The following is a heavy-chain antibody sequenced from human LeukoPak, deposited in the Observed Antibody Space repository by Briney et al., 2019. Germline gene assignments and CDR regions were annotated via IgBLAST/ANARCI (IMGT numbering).Heavy chain of an antibody. CDR2: LTNSGGIT. D-gene: IGHD7-27*01. CDR1: GFTFSSYA. Sequence: GGSLRLSCAASGFTFSSYAMSWVREAPGKGVEWVSGLTNSGGITYCADSVKGGFTISRDNSKNTLYLQMNSLRAEDTAVYYCAKNGLNWGSFDYWGQGTLVTVSS. CDR3: AKNGLNWGSFDY. V-gene: IGHV3-23*01. J-gene: IGHJ4*02.